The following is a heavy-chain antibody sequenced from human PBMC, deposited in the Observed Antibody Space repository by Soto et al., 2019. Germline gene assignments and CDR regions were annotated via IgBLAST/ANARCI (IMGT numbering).Heavy chain of an antibody. CDR2: IWYDGSNK. V-gene: IGHV3-33*06. D-gene: IGHD2-15*01. CDR3: AKGHYRQGGKYFDC. J-gene: IGHJ4*02. Sequence: QVQLVESGGGVVQPGRSLRLSCAASGFTFSSYGMDWVRQAPGKGLEWVAVIWYDGSNKYYADSVKGRFTISRDNSKNTLFLQMDSLRAEDTAVSYCAKGHYRQGGKYFDCWGQGTLVTVSS. CDR1: GFTFSSYG.